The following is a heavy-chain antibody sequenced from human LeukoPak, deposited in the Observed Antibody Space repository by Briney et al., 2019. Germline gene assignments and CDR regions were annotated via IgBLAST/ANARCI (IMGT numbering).Heavy chain of an antibody. J-gene: IGHJ5*02. V-gene: IGHV1-58*01. D-gene: IGHD6-13*01. CDR2: IVVGSGNT. Sequence: GASVKVSCKASGFTFTSSAVQWVRQARGQRLEWIGWIVVGSGNTNYAQKFQERVTITRDMSTSTAYMELSSLRSEDTAVYYCARAALYSSSWYGENWFDPWGQGTLVTVSS. CDR1: GFTFTSSA. CDR3: ARAALYSSSWYGENWFDP.